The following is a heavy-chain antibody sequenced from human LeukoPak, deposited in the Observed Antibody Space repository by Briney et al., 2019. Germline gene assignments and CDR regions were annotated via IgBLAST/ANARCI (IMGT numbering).Heavy chain of an antibody. Sequence: PSETLSLTCTVSGGSISSSYWSWIRQPPGRGLEWIGFTGTTNYNPSLKSRVTISVDTSKNQFSLNLTSVTAADTAVYYCAREIAVAGSAFDIWGQGTMVAVSS. CDR2: TGTT. J-gene: IGHJ3*02. CDR1: GGSISSSY. CDR3: AREIAVAGSAFDI. D-gene: IGHD6-19*01. V-gene: IGHV4-4*08.